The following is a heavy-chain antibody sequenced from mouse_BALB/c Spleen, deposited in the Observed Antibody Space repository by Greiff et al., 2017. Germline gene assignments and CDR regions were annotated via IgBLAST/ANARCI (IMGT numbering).Heavy chain of an antibody. CDR3: ARSYYGSSYYYAMDY. D-gene: IGHD1-1*01. CDR1: GYTFTDDY. Sequence: QVQLKESGAELARPGASVKLSCKASGYTFTDDYINWVKQRTGQGLEWIGEIYPGSGNTYYNEKFKGKATLTADKSSSTAYMRLSSLTSEDSAVYFCARSYYGSSYYYAMDYWGQGTSVTVSS. CDR2: IYPGSGNT. V-gene: IGHV1-77*01. J-gene: IGHJ4*01.